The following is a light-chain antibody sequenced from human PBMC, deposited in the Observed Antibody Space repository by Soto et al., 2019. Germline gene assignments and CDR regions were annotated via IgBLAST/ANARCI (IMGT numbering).Light chain of an antibody. Sequence: DIVMTQSPDSLAVSLGERATINCKSSQNLLYSSNNRVYLAWYQQKPGQAPKLLIRWASTRESGVPDRFSGSGSGTDLTLTISPLQAEDVAVYYYQQYYSPPRPFGQGTKVEIK. CDR2: WAS. V-gene: IGKV4-1*01. J-gene: IGKJ1*01. CDR3: QQYYSPPRP. CDR1: QNLLYSSNNRVY.